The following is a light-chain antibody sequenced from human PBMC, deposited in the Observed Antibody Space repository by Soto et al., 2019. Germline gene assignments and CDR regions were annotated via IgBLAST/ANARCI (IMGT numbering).Light chain of an antibody. V-gene: IGLV2-14*01. CDR3: SSFTSSTTYV. CDR2: NVN. Sequence: QSALTQSASVSGSPGQSITISCTGTSSDVGNYNYVSWYQQHPGEVPTLIIFNVNNRPSGVSNRFSGSKSGNTASLTLSGLQAADEADYYCSSFTSSTTYVFGTGTKLTVL. CDR1: SSDVGNYNY. J-gene: IGLJ1*01.